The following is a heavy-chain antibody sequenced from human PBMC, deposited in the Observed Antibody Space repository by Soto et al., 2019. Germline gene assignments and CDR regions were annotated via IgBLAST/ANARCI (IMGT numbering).Heavy chain of an antibody. V-gene: IGHV3-74*01. J-gene: IGHJ5*02. CDR3: ARRGQEGPGLAH. CDR1: GFTFSSYW. CDR2: INSDGSST. Sequence: EVQLVESGGNLIQPGGSLRLSCAASGFTFSSYWMHWVRQAPGKGLVWVSRINSDGSSTSYVDSVKGRFTISRDNAKNTPYFQMNSLSVEDTAVYYCARRGQEGPGLAHWGQGTLVTVSS.